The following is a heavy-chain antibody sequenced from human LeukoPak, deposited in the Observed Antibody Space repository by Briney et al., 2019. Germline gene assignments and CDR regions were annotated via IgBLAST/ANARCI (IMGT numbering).Heavy chain of an antibody. CDR3: AKDHVLAPWTPFDY. CDR2: ISGSGGST. J-gene: IGHJ4*02. CDR1: GFTFSSYA. Sequence: PWGSLRLSCAASGFTFSSYAMSWVRQAPGKGLEWVSAISGSGGSTYYADSVKGRFTISRDNSKKALYLQMNSMRAEDTAVYYCAKDHVLAPWTPFDYWGQGTLVTVSS. D-gene: IGHD3-10*02. V-gene: IGHV3-23*01.